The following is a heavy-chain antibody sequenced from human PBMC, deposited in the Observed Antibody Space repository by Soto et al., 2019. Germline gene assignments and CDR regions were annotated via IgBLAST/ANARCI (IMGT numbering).Heavy chain of an antibody. D-gene: IGHD6-19*01. CDR1: GYTFTSYA. V-gene: IGHV1-3*05. CDR2: INAGNGNT. CDR3: ARVSGWYFLDY. Sequence: QVQLVQSGAEEKKPGASVKVSCKASGYTFTSYAMHWVRQAPGQRLEWMGWINAGNGNTKYSQKFQGRVTTTRDTSASTVYMELSSLRSEDTAVYYCARVSGWYFLDYWGQGTLVTVSS. J-gene: IGHJ4*02.